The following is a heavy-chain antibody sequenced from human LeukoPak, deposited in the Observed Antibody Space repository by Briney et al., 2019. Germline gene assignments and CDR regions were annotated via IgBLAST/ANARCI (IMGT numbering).Heavy chain of an antibody. V-gene: IGHV4-39*07. CDR2: IYYSGST. D-gene: IGHD4-23*01. Sequence: SETLSLTCTVSGGSISSSSYYWGWIRQPPGKGLEWIGSIYYSGSTYYNPSLKSRVTISVDTSKNQFSLELSSVTAADTAVYYCARDYGGNSGSWFDPWGQGTLVTVSS. J-gene: IGHJ5*02. CDR1: GGSISSSSYY. CDR3: ARDYGGNSGSWFDP.